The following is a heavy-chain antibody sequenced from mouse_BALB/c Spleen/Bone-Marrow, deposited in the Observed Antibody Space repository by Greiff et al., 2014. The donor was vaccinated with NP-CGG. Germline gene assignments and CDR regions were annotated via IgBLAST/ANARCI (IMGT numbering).Heavy chain of an antibody. D-gene: IGHD4-1*01. V-gene: IGHV1-7*01. CDR3: ARSRTGTYFDY. J-gene: IGHJ2*01. CDR1: GYTFTSYW. CDR2: INPSTGYT. Sequence: QVQLQQSGAELAKPGASVKMSCKASGYTFTSYWMHWVKQRPGQGLEWIGYINPSTGYTEYNQKFKDKATLTADKSSSTAYMQLSSLTSDDSAVYYCARSRTGTYFDYWGQSTTPTVSS.